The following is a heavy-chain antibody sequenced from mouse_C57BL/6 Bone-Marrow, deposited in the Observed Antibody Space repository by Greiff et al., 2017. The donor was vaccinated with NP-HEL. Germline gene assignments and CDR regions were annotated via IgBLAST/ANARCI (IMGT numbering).Heavy chain of an antibody. CDR3: TTNWVYFDY. Sequence: EVQLQQSGAELVRPGASVKLSCTASGFNIKDDYMHWVKQRPEQGLEWIGWIDPENGDTEYASKFQGKATITADTSSNTAYLQLSSLPSEDTAVYYCTTNWVYFDYWGQGTTLTVSS. CDR1: GFNIKDDY. D-gene: IGHD4-1*01. J-gene: IGHJ2*01. CDR2: IDPENGDT. V-gene: IGHV14-4*01.